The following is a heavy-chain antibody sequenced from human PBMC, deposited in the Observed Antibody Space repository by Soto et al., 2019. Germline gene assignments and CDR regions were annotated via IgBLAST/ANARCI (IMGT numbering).Heavy chain of an antibody. J-gene: IGHJ3*02. CDR3: AKVVVMRAVNDALDI. Sequence: EVQLLESGGGVVQPGGSLRLSCAASGFSFNDYAMTWVRQDPGKGLEWVSAINDDGDSTYYADSVKGRFTISRDNSKNTVFLEMNSLRAEDTAAYHCAKVVVMRAVNDALDIWGQGTMVTVSS. CDR1: GFSFNDYA. V-gene: IGHV3-23*01. D-gene: IGHD3-22*01. CDR2: INDDGDST.